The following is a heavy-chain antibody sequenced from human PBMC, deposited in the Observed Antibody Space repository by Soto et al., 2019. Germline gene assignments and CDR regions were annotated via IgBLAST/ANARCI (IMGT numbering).Heavy chain of an antibody. Sequence: PSQTLSLTCGISGDSVSCNTAAWLWIRPSPSRGLEWLGRTYYRSKWYSEYAVSVKSRIAINPDTSKNQFSLHLSSVTPEDTAVYYCARLSAGELRGYWGQGTLVTVSS. V-gene: IGHV6-1*01. CDR2: TYYRSKWYS. CDR3: ARLSAGELRGY. CDR1: GDSVSCNTAA. J-gene: IGHJ4*02. D-gene: IGHD1-7*01.